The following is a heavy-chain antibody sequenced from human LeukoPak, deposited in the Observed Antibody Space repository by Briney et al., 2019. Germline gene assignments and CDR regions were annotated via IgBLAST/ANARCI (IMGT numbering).Heavy chain of an antibody. CDR3: ARTKGRGYSSGWPHDEFDY. CDR1: GYTFTSYG. D-gene: IGHD6-19*01. V-gene: IGHV1-18*01. J-gene: IGHJ4*02. CDR2: ISAYNGNT. Sequence: GESLKVACKASGYTFTSYGISWVRQAPGQGLEWMGWISAYNGNTNYAQKLQGRVTMTTDTSTSTAYMELRSLRSDDTAVYYCARTKGRGYSSGWPHDEFDYWGQGTLVTVSS.